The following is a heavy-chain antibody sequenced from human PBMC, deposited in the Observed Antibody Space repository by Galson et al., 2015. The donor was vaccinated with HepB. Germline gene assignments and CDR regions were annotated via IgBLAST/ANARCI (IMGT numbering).Heavy chain of an antibody. D-gene: IGHD5-12*01. V-gene: IGHV5-51*01. Sequence: QSGAEVKKPGESLKISCKGSGYSFTSYWIGWVRQMPGKGLEWMGIMYPGDSDTRYSPSFQGQVTISADKSISTAYLQWSSLKASDTAMYYCARQSPGATLDSCWYFDLGGRVTLVTVSS. CDR1: GYSFTSYW. J-gene: IGHJ2*01. CDR2: MYPGDSDT. CDR3: ARQSPGATLDSCWYFDL.